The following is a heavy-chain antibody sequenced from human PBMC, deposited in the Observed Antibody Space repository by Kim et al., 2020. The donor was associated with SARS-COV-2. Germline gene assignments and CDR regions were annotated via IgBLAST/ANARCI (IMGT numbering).Heavy chain of an antibody. V-gene: IGHV5-51*01. CDR3: VAAKGGKREEYFRQ. CDR1: GYSFNAYW. D-gene: IGHD6-13*01. CDR2: TYLGDSDT. Sequence: GESLKISCKVSGYSFNAYWIGWVRQMPGKGLEWMGITYLGDSDTIYSPSFQGQVTISGDRSISTAYLQFSRLKASDTAMYYCVAAKGGKREEYFRQWGQGTVVVVSS. J-gene: IGHJ1*01.